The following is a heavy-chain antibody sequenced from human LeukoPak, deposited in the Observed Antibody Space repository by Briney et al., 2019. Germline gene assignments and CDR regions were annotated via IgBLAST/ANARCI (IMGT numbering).Heavy chain of an antibody. V-gene: IGHV3-30*03. CDR3: AREFSGYAFDI. Sequence: GRSLRLSCAASGFTFSSYGIHWVRLAPGKGLEWVAVISDDGTRKYYADSVQGRFTISRDNSKNTLYLQTNSLRAEDTAVYYCAREFSGYAFDIWGQGTMVTVSS. CDR1: GFTFSSYG. CDR2: ISDDGTRK. D-gene: IGHD6-19*01. J-gene: IGHJ3*02.